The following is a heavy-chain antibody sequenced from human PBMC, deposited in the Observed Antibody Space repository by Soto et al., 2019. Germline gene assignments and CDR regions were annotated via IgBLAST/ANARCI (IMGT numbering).Heavy chain of an antibody. D-gene: IGHD3-10*01. V-gene: IGHV3-20*04. CDR3: VRDDFDRGFDY. J-gene: IGHJ4*02. Sequence: GGSLRLSCAASGFTFEDYGMSWVRQAPGKGLEWVSGINWNGGSTGYADSVKGRFTISRDNAKNTLYLQMNSLRAEDTAVYYCVRDDFDRGFDYWGRGTLVPVPP. CDR2: INWNGGST. CDR1: GFTFEDYG.